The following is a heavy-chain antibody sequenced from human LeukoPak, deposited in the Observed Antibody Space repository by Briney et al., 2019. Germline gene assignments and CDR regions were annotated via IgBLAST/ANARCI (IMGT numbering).Heavy chain of an antibody. J-gene: IGHJ3*01. V-gene: IGHV5-51*01. CDR2: IYPGDSDT. D-gene: IGHD3-10*01. Sequence: GESLKISCKGSEYSFSNYWIAWVRQMPGKGLEWMGIIYPGDSDTSYSPSFQGQVTISADKSITTAYLQWSSLKASDTAMYYCARHKDSGSSLAAVDGWGQGTLVSVSS. CDR3: ARHKDSGSSLAAVDG. CDR1: EYSFSNYW.